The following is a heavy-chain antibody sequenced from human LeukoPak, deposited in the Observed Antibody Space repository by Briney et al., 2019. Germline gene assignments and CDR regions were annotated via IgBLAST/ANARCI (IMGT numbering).Heavy chain of an antibody. J-gene: IGHJ4*02. CDR3: ARDPYGELLAFDS. CDR1: GGSVSSYY. CDR2: IYHGGST. V-gene: IGHV4-59*02. Sequence: SETLSLTCTVSGGSVSSYYWSWIRQPPGKGLEYIGHIYHGGSTNYNPSLKSRVTISIDTSKNQFSLNLSSMTAVDTAVYYCARDPYGELLAFDSWGQGILVTVSS. D-gene: IGHD4-17*01.